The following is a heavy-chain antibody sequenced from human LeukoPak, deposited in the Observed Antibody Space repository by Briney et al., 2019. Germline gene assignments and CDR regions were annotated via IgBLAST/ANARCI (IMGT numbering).Heavy chain of an antibody. Sequence: GGSLRLSCAASGFTFSSYSMNWVRQAPGKGLEWVSSISSSSTYIYYADSVKGRFTISRDKAKNSLYLQMNSLRAEDTAMYYCARDLTTVTTAVFAYWGQGTLVTVSS. CDR2: ISSSSTYI. J-gene: IGHJ4*02. CDR3: ARDLTTVTTAVFAY. CDR1: GFTFSSYS. V-gene: IGHV3-21*06. D-gene: IGHD4-11*01.